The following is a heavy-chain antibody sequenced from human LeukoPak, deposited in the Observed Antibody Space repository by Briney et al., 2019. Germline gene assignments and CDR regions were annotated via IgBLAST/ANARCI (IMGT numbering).Heavy chain of an antibody. J-gene: IGHJ5*02. CDR1: GYTFTSYD. CDR3: AGGLNPGALNWFDP. Sequence: ASVKVSCKASGYTFTSYDINWVRQATGQGLEWMGWMNPNGGNTGYAQKFQGRVTMTRNTSISTAYMELSSLTSEDTAAYYCAGGLNPGALNWFDPWGQGTLVTVSS. V-gene: IGHV1-8*01. CDR2: MNPNGGNT. D-gene: IGHD3-16*01.